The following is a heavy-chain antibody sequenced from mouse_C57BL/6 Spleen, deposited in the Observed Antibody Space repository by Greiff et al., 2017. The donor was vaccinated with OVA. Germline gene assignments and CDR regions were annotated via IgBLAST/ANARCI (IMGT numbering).Heavy chain of an antibody. CDR3: VRGYYGAMDY. D-gene: IGHD1-1*01. CDR1: GFSFNTYA. V-gene: IGHV10-1*01. CDR2: IRSKSNNYAT. J-gene: IGHJ4*01. Sequence: EVHLVESGGGLVQPKGSLKLSCAASGFSFNTYAMNWVRQAPGKGLEWVARIRSKSNNYATYYADSVKDRFTISRDDSESMLYLQMNNLKPEDTAMYYCVRGYYGAMDYWGQGTSVTVSS.